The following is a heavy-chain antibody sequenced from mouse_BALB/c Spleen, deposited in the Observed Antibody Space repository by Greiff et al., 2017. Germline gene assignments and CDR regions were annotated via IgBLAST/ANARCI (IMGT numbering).Heavy chain of an antibody. CDR3: ARQNDGYYWYFDV. J-gene: IGHJ1*01. V-gene: IGHV5-12-1*01. CDR1: GFAFSSLV. D-gene: IGHD2-3*01. CDR2: ISSGGGST. Sequence: EVKPMESGGGLVKPGGSLKLFCAASGFAFSSLVMSWGRQTPEKRLEWVAYISSGGGSTYYPDTVKGRFTISRDNAKNALYLQMSSLKSEDTAMYYCARQNDGYYWYFDVWGAGTTVTVSS.